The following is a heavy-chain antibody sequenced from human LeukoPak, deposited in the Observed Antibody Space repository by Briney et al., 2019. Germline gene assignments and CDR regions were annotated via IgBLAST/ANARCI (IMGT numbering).Heavy chain of an antibody. CDR1: GYTFTSYY. CDR2: INSDSGFT. V-gene: IGHV1-2*02. CDR3: ARNFDMKGFDP. D-gene: IGHD3-9*01. Sequence: ASVKVSCKASGYTFTSYYMHWVRQAPGQGLKWMGWINSDSGFTKYAQKFQGRVTMTRDTSITTVYMDLTRLTSDDTAVYYCARNFDMKGFDPWGQGTLVTVSS. J-gene: IGHJ5*02.